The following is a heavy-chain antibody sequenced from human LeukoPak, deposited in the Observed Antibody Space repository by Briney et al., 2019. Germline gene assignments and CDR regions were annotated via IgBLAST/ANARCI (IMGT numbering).Heavy chain of an antibody. J-gene: IGHJ4*02. V-gene: IGHV3-7*03. CDR2: INQDGGEK. CDR3: ARDPDMVRVVNFDY. D-gene: IGHD3-10*01. CDR1: GFTFSSDW. Sequence: PGGSLRLSCAASGFTFSSDWMNWVRQAPGKGLEWVANINQDGGEKYYVDSVKGRFTISRDNARNSLYLQMNSLRAEDTAVYDCARDPDMVRVVNFDYWGQGTLVTVSS.